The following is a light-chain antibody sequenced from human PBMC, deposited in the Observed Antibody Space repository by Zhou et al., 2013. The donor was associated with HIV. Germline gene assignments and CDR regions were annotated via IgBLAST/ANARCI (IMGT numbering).Light chain of an antibody. CDR3: HEYASFDLS. V-gene: IGKV1-5*03. Sequence: DIQMTQSPSTLSASVGDRVTITCRASQSISRWVAWYQQKPGEAPKLLIYKASTLQSGVPSRFSGTGSGTHFTLTITDLQPEDIATYFCHEYASFDLSFGGGTRVE. CDR2: KAS. J-gene: IGKJ4*01. CDR1: QSISRW.